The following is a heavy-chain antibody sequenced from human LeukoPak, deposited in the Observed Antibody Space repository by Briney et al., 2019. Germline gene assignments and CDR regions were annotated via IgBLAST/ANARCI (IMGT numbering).Heavy chain of an antibody. CDR1: GGSINSYY. V-gene: IGHV4-59*01. J-gene: IGHJ4*02. Sequence: PSETLSLTCTVSGGSINSYYWSWIRQPPGKGLEWIGYIYYTGSTRYNPSLRSRVTISVDTAKNQFSLQLSSVTTADTAVYYCARAYDSSGYYPSWGQGTLVTVSS. CDR2: IYYTGST. D-gene: IGHD3-22*01. CDR3: ARAYDSSGYYPS.